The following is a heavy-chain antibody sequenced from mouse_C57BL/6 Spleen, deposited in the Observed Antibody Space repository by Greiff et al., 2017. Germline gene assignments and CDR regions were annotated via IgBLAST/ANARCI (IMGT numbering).Heavy chain of an antibody. CDR1: GFTFSDYG. Sequence: EVQLVESGGGLVKPGGSLKLSCAASGFTFSDYGMHWVRQAPEKGLEWVAYISSGSSTIYYADAVKGRFTISRDNAKNTLFLQRTSLRSEDTAMYYCARPYYGDWYFDVWGTGTTVTVSS. V-gene: IGHV5-17*01. D-gene: IGHD1-1*01. CDR3: ARPYYGDWYFDV. J-gene: IGHJ1*03. CDR2: ISSGSSTI.